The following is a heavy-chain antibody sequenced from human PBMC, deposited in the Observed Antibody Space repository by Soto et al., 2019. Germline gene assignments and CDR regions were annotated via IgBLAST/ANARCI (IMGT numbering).Heavy chain of an antibody. CDR1: GFTFSSYG. V-gene: IGHV3-33*01. Sequence: GGSLRLSCAASGFTFSSYGMHWVRQAPGKGLEWVAVIWYDGSNKYYADSVKGRFTISRDNSKNTLYLQMNSLRAEDTAVYYCAREGQWPANYGMDVWGQGTTVTVSS. CDR3: AREGQWPANYGMDV. CDR2: IWYDGSNK. J-gene: IGHJ6*02. D-gene: IGHD6-19*01.